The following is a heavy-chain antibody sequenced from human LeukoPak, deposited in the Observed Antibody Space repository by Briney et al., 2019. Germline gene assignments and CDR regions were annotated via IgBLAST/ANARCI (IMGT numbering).Heavy chain of an antibody. V-gene: IGHV3-33*01. J-gene: IGHJ4*02. Sequence: PGGSLRLSCAAAGFTFGSYGMHWVRQAPGKGLEWVAVIWYDGSNKYYADSVKGRFTISRDNSKNTLYLQMNSLRAEDTAVYYCARGVGATDFFDYWGQGTLVTVSS. CDR2: IWYDGSNK. CDR1: GFTFGSYG. CDR3: ARGVGATDFFDY. D-gene: IGHD1-26*01.